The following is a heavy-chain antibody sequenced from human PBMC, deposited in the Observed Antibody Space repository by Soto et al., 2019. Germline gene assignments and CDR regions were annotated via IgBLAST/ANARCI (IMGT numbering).Heavy chain of an antibody. Sequence: VSLQLSGAASGFRYDEYNMHVVRQAPGKGLEWLSLITWNGANTYYADSVKGRFTISRDGTTKSVSLQMTSLKREDTGLYYCARETLSYGSALDVWGQGTTVTVSS. CDR1: GFRYDEYN. J-gene: IGHJ6*02. D-gene: IGHD3-16*01. CDR3: ARETLSYGSALDV. CDR2: ITWNGANT. V-gene: IGHV3-43*01.